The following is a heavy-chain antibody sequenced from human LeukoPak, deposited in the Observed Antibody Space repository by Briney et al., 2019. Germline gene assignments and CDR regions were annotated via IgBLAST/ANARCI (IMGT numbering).Heavy chain of an antibody. D-gene: IGHD6-19*01. V-gene: IGHV4-39*07. J-gene: IGHJ4*02. CDR2: GDYSGGT. Sequence: SETLSLTCTVSGDTFTSVTDYWAWIRQPPGKGLEWIASGDYSGGTYYNPSLESRVAISADMSKNQISLKLTSVTGADTAVYYCAGERGEEYSSGWYKTNYFYNWGQGIRVTVSS. CDR3: AGERGEEYSSGWYKTNYFYN. CDR1: GDTFTSVTDY.